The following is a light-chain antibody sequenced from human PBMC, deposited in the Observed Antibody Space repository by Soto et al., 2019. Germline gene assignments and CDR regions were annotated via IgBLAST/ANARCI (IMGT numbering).Light chain of an antibody. J-gene: IGKJ1*01. CDR3: QQYGSSSWT. CDR2: GAS. CDR1: QTVHTN. V-gene: IGKV3-20*01. Sequence: VMTQSPATLSVSPGDRVTLSCMARQTVHTNLAWFQQKPGQAPKLLIYGASSRATGIPDRFSGSGSGTEFTLTISRLGPEDFAVYYCQQYGSSSWTFGQGTKVDIK.